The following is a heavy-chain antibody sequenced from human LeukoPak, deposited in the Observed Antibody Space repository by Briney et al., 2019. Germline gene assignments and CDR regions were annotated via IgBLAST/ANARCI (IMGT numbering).Heavy chain of an antibody. Sequence: GGSLRLSCAASGFTFSSYAMSWVRQAPGKGLEWVSAISGSGGSTYYADSVKGRFTISRDNSKNTLYLQMNSLRAEDMAVYYCAKEWVKYGSGSYLDYWGQGTLVTVSS. CDR2: ISGSGGST. CDR3: AKEWVKYGSGSYLDY. J-gene: IGHJ4*02. V-gene: IGHV3-23*01. D-gene: IGHD3-10*01. CDR1: GFTFSSYA.